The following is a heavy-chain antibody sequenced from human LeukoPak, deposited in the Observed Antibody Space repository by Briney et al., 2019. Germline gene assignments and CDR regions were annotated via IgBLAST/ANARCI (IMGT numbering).Heavy chain of an antibody. CDR1: GFTFSSYE. CDR2: ISSSGSTI. D-gene: IGHD3-10*01. Sequence: GGSLRLSCAASGFTFSSYEMNWVRQAPGKVLGWVSYISSSGSTIYYADSVKGRFTISRDNAKNSLYLQKNSLRAEDTAVYYCARDPGGSGDYGMDVWGQGTTVTVSS. V-gene: IGHV3-48*03. CDR3: ARDPGGSGDYGMDV. J-gene: IGHJ6*02.